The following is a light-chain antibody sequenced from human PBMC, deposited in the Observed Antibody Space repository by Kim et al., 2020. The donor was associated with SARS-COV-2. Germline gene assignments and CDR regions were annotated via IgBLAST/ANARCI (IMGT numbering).Light chain of an antibody. J-gene: IGKJ4*01. CDR1: QSSDTD. CDR2: DAF. V-gene: IGKV3D-15*01. Sequence: PGESATLSSTASQSSDTDLAWYQQKPGQAPRLLIYDAFTRATGIPARISGSGSGTEFTLTISSLQSEDFAVYYCQQYNDWPLTFGGRTKVDIK. CDR3: QQYNDWPLT.